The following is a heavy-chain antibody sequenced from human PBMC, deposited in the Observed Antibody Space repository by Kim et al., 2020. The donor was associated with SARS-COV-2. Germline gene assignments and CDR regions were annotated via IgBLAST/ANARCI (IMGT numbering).Heavy chain of an antibody. J-gene: IGHJ6*02. CDR3: AKGGLHYDSSGDYYYYSVMDV. CDR2: ISYDGSNK. V-gene: IGHV3-30*18. Sequence: AGSLRLSCAASGFTFSSYGMHWVRQAPGKGLEWVAVISYDGSNKYYADSVKGRFTISRDNSKNKNTLYLQMNSLRAEDTAMYYCAKGGLHYDSSGDYYYYSVMDVWGQGTTVTVSS. CDR1: GFTFSSYG. D-gene: IGHD3-22*01.